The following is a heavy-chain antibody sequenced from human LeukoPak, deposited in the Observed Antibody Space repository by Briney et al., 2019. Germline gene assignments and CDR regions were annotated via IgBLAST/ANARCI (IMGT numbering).Heavy chain of an antibody. Sequence: GGSLRLSCAASGFTFSSYWMSWVRQAPGKGLEWVANIKQDGSEKYYVDSVKGRFTIARDNAKNSLYLQMNSLRAEDTAVYYCARDHTGGYDFWSGYYIEAHYYYIDVWGKGTTVTVYS. CDR3: ARDHTGGYDFWSGYYIEAHYYYIDV. D-gene: IGHD3-3*01. CDR2: IKQDGSEK. V-gene: IGHV3-7*01. CDR1: GFTFSSYW. J-gene: IGHJ6*03.